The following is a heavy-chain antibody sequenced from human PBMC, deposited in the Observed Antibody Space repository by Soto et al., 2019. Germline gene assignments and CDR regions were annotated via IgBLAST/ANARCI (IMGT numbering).Heavy chain of an antibody. Sequence: PSETLSLTCSVSGASFRDGDYYWSWLRQPPGKGPEWIGIIDYTGGTHYNPTLTGPVSMSVDTSANQFSLKVNFVTAADSAVYYCARVGYGDYGRGYYFDFWGPGILVTVSS. CDR1: GASFRDGDYY. CDR3: ARVGYGDYGRGYYFDF. J-gene: IGHJ4*02. V-gene: IGHV4-30-4*01. D-gene: IGHD4-17*01. CDR2: IDYTGGT.